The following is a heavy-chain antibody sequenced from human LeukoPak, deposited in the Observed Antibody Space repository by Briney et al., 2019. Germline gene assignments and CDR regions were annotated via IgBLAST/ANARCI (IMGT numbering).Heavy chain of an antibody. CDR3: ARGSLGYCSSTSCYGGYYFDY. Sequence: PSETLSLTCAVYGGSFSGYYWSWIRQPPGKGLEWIGEINHSGSTNYNPSLKSRVTISVDTSKNQFSLKLSSVTAADTAVYHWARGSLGYCSSTSCYGGYYFDYWGQGTLVTVSS. J-gene: IGHJ4*02. CDR2: INHSGST. D-gene: IGHD2-2*01. CDR1: GGSFSGYY. V-gene: IGHV4-34*01.